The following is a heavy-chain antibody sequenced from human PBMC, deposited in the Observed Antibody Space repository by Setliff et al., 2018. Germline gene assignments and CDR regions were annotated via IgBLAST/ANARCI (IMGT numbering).Heavy chain of an antibody. CDR2: IYDSGTT. V-gene: IGHV4-39*07. Sequence: SETLSLTCTVPGGSMSRISYYWGWIRQPPGKGLEWIGTIYDSGTTYYNPSLKSRVTISVDTSKNQFSLKLSSVTAADTAVYYCARGAYYNFWSGYYMDYWGQGTLVTVSS. J-gene: IGHJ4*02. CDR1: GGSMSRISYY. CDR3: ARGAYYNFWSGYYMDY. D-gene: IGHD3-3*01.